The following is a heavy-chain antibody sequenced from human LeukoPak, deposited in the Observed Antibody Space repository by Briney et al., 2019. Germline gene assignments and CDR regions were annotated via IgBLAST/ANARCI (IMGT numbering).Heavy chain of an antibody. J-gene: IGHJ4*02. Sequence: GGSLRLSCAASGFTFTSHWMHWVRQTPGRGLVWASRIRNDGSATSYADSVKGRFTISRDNAKNTLYLQMNSLRVEDTALYYCARDLHSIDYWGQGTLVTVSS. CDR2: IRNDGSAT. CDR1: GFTFTSHW. CDR3: ARDLHSIDY. D-gene: IGHD2/OR15-2a*01. V-gene: IGHV3-74*01.